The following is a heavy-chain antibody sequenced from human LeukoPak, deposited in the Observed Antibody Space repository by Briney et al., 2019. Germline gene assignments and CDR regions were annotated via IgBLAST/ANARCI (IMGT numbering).Heavy chain of an antibody. CDR2: ISYDGSMK. Sequence: GGSLRHSCAASEFTFSCYAIHGVRQAPGEGLEWVAVISYDGSMKHYTDSVKGRFTISRDNSKNMLYLQMSSLRPEATAGYYCASIFWGYCSSTSCYVDYWGQGTLVSVSS. V-gene: IGHV3-30-3*01. CDR3: ASIFWGYCSSTSCYVDY. J-gene: IGHJ4*02. D-gene: IGHD2-2*01. CDR1: EFTFSCYA.